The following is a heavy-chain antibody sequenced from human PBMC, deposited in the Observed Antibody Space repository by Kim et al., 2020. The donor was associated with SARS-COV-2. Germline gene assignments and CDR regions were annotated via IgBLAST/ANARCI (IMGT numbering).Heavy chain of an antibody. CDR3: ARGPMITFGVVIVILDY. D-gene: IGHD3-16*02. Sequence: LKSRVTTSVDTSKNQFSLKLSSVTAADTAVYYCARGPMITFGVVIVILDYWGQGTLVTVSS. V-gene: IGHV4-34*01. J-gene: IGHJ4*02.